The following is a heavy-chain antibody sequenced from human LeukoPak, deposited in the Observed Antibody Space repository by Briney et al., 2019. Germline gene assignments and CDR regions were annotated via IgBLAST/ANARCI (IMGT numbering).Heavy chain of an antibody. CDR2: ISSSSSYI. D-gene: IGHD6-13*01. J-gene: IGHJ3*02. V-gene: IGHV3-21*01. Sequence: PGGSLRLSCAASGFTFSSYSMNWVRQAPGKGLECVSSISSSSSYIYYADSVKGRFTISRDNAKNSLYLQMNSLRAEDTAVYYCARVGIAAAGYDAFDIWGQGTMVTVSS. CDR1: GFTFSSYS. CDR3: ARVGIAAAGYDAFDI.